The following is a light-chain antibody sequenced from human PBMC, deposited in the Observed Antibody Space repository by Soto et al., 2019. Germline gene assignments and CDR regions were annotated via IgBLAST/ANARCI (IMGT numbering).Light chain of an antibody. CDR2: KAS. J-gene: IGKJ1*01. Sequence: DIQMTQSPSTLSGSVGDRVTITCRASQTISSWLAWYQQKPGKAPKLLIYKASTLKSGVPSRFSGSGSGTEFTLTISSLQPDDFATYYCQQYYSYHWTFGQGTKVDI. CDR3: QQYYSYHWT. V-gene: IGKV1-5*03. CDR1: QTISSW.